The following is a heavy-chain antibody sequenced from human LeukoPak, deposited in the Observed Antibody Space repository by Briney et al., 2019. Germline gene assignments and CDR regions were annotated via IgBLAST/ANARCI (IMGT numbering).Heavy chain of an antibody. D-gene: IGHD6-13*01. CDR3: AKLLCSWYYFDY. J-gene: IGHJ4*02. CDR1: GFTFSRYV. Sequence: GGTLRLSCAAPGFTFSRYVMSWVRQAPGKGLEWVSAISGSGGSTYYADSVKGRFTISRDNSKNTLYLQMNSLRAEDTAVYYCAKLLCSWYYFDYWGQGTLVTVSS. CDR2: ISGSGGST. V-gene: IGHV3-23*01.